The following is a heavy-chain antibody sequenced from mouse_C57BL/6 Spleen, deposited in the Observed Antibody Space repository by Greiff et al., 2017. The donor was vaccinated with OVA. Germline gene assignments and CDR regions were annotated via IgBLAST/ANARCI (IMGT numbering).Heavy chain of an antibody. V-gene: IGHV5-17*01. Sequence: EVKVVESGGGLVKPGGSLKLSCAASGFTFSDYGMHWVRQAPEKGLEWVAYISSGSSTIYYADTVKGRFTISRDNAKNTLFLQMTSRRSEDTARYYCARGGSRWYFDGWGTGTTVTVSS. CDR3: ARGGSRWYFDG. J-gene: IGHJ1*03. CDR2: ISSGSSTI. CDR1: GFTFSDYG. D-gene: IGHD1-1*01.